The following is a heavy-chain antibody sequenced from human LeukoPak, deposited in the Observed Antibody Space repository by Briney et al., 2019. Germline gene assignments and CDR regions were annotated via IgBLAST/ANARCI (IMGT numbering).Heavy chain of an antibody. V-gene: IGHV3-33*01. CDR2: IWYDGSNK. J-gene: IGHJ4*02. CDR3: ARDGGGYSYGFFDY. Sequence: PGGSLRLSCAASGFTFSSYGTHWVRQAPGKGLEWVAVIWYDGSNKYYADSVKGRFTISRDNSKNTLYLQMNSLRAEDTAVYYCARDGGGYSYGFFDYWGQGTLVTVSS. CDR1: GFTFSSYG. D-gene: IGHD5-18*01.